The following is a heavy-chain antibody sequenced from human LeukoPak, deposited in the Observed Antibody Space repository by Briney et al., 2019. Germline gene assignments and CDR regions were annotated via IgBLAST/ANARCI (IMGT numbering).Heavy chain of an antibody. CDR2: ISSSSSYI. CDR1: GFTFSSYA. D-gene: IGHD3-3*01. V-gene: IGHV3-21*01. J-gene: IGHJ4*02. CDR3: ARGGDLTYYDFWSGSKLRDPLDY. Sequence: GGSLRLSCAASGFTFSSYAMSWVRQAPGKGLEWVSSISSSSSYIYYADSVKGRFTISRDNAKNSLYLQMNSLRAEDTAVYYCARGGDLTYYDFWSGSKLRDPLDYWGQGTLVTVSS.